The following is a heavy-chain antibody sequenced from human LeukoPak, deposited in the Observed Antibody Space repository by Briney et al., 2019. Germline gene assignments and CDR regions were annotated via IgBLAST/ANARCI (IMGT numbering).Heavy chain of an antibody. Sequence: NPSETLSLTCTVSGGSISSGGYSWSWIRQPPGKGLEWIGYIYHSGSTYYNPSLKSRVTISVDRSKNQFSLKLSSVTAADTAVYYCARVREVPAAMFLDYWGQGTLVTVSS. J-gene: IGHJ4*02. V-gene: IGHV4-30-2*01. D-gene: IGHD2-2*01. CDR3: ARVREVPAAMFLDY. CDR2: IYHSGST. CDR1: GGSISSGGYS.